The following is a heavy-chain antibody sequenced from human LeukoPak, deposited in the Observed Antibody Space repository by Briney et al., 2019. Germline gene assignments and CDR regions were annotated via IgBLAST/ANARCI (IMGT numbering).Heavy chain of an antibody. Sequence: AAVKVSCKASGYTFTSYGISWVRQAPGQGVEWMGWISAYNGNTNYAQKLQGRVTMTTDTSTSTAYMELRSLRSGDTAVYYCARGWLYRPEGMDVWGKGTTVTVSS. CDR1: GYTFTSYG. CDR2: ISAYNGNT. J-gene: IGHJ6*04. CDR3: ARGWLYRPEGMDV. D-gene: IGHD5-12*01. V-gene: IGHV1-18*04.